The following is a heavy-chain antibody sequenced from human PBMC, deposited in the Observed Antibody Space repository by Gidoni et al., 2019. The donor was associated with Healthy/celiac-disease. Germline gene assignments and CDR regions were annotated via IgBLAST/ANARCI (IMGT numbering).Heavy chain of an antibody. J-gene: IGHJ6*02. CDR3: ASGDRYCSSTSCPSGGMDV. V-gene: IGHV1-46*03. D-gene: IGHD2-2*01. CDR1: GYTFTSYY. Sequence: QVQLVQSGAEVKKPGASVKVSCKASGYTFTSYYMHWVRQAPGQGLEWKGIINHSGGSTSYAQKFQGRVTMTRDTSTSTGYMELSSLRSEDTAVYYCASGDRYCSSTSCPSGGMDVWGQGTTVTVSS. CDR2: INHSGGST.